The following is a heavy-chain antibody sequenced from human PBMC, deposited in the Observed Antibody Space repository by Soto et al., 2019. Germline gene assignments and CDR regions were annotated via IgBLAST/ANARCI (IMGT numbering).Heavy chain of an antibody. J-gene: IGHJ4*02. Sequence: GGSLRLSCVASGFTFTSYAMSWVRQAPGKGLEWVAAISASGGATLHADSVKGRFIISRDNPKNTLHLQMNSLRAEDTAVYYCAKDVEGGSLFRGAFDYWGQGTQVTVSS. CDR2: ISASGGAT. D-gene: IGHD1-26*01. CDR3: AKDVEGGSLFRGAFDY. CDR1: GFTFTSYA. V-gene: IGHV3-23*01.